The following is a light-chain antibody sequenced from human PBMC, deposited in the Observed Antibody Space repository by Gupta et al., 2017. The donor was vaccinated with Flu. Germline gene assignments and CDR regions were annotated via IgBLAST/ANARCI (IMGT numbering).Light chain of an antibody. J-gene: IGLJ3*02. V-gene: IGLV3-21*02. CDR2: DDR. CDR1: NIGRET. CDR3: QVWDTNNDHDV. Sequence: SYVLTQPPSVSVAPGQTARITCGGNNIGRETVHWYQQKQGQAPVWGVGDDRDRPSGIPERFAGSKSGKTATLKISRVEAGDEADDEWQVWDTNNDHDVFGGGTRLTVL.